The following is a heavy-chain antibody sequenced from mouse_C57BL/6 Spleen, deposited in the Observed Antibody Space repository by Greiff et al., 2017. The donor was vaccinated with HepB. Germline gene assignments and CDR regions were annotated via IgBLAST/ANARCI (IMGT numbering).Heavy chain of an antibody. D-gene: IGHD2-3*01. CDR1: GFTSTDYY. CDR3: ARYIRWLLHAMDY. V-gene: IGHV7-3*01. CDR2: IRNKANGYTT. Sequence: EVMLVESGGGLVQPGGSLSLSCAASGFTSTDYYMSWVRQPPGKALEWLGFIRNKANGYTTEYSASVKGRFTISRDNSQSILYLQMNALRAEDSATYYCARYIRWLLHAMDYWGQGTSVTVSS. J-gene: IGHJ4*01.